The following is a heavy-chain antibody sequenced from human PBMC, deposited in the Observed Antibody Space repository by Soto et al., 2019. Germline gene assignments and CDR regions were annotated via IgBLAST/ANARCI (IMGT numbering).Heavy chain of an antibody. CDR3: AQYSSGWYDWFDP. D-gene: IGHD6-19*01. CDR1: GYTFTSYG. Sequence: GASVKVTCKASGYTFTSYGIRWVRQAPGQGLEWMGWISAYNGNTDYAQKLQGRVTMTTDTSTSTAYMELRSLRSDDTAVYYCAQYSSGWYDWFDPWGQGTLVTVSS. J-gene: IGHJ5*02. CDR2: ISAYNGNT. V-gene: IGHV1-18*01.